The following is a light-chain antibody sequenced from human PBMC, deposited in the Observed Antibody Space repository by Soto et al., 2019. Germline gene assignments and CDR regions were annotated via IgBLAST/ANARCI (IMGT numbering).Light chain of an antibody. CDR3: QHYNNWPPWT. CDR1: QSGSSN. V-gene: IGKV3-15*01. Sequence: EIVMTQSPATLSVSPGERATISCRASQSGSSNLAWYQQKPGQAPRLLIYGASTRATGIPARFSGSGSGTELTLTISSLQSADFAIYYCQHYNNWPPWTFGQGTKVEIK. J-gene: IGKJ1*01. CDR2: GAS.